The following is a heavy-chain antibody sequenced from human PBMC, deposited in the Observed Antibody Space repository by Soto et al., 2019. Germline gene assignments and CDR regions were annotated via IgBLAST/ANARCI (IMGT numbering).Heavy chain of an antibody. V-gene: IGHV3-30-3*01. Sequence: QVQLVESGGGVVQPGRSLRLSCAASGFTFSSYAMHWVRQAPGKGLEWVAVISYDGSNKYYAESVKGLFTTSRDNSKNALYLQMSSLRAEDTAVYYCARDRGEGGDNLFDYWGQGTLVTVSS. CDR3: ARDRGEGGDNLFDY. CDR1: GFTFSSYA. J-gene: IGHJ4*02. CDR2: ISYDGSNK. D-gene: IGHD2-21*02.